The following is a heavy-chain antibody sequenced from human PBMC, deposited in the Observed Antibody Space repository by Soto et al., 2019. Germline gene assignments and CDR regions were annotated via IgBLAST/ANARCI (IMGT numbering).Heavy chain of an antibody. CDR3: ARASDLLHAYFGMDV. CDR1: GISISSSY. CDR2: IYSGTNT. Sequence: LRLSCAASGISISSSYMSWVRQAPGKGLEWVSLIYSGTNTYYEASVKGRFTISRDNSKNTLYLQMNRLRAEDTAVYYCARASDLLHAYFGMDVWGQGTTVTVSS. J-gene: IGHJ6*02. V-gene: IGHV3-53*01. D-gene: IGHD3-3*01.